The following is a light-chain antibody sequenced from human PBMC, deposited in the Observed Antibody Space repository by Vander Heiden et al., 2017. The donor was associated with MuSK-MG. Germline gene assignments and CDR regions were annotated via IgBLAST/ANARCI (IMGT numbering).Light chain of an antibody. CDR1: NIGSKN. J-gene: IGLJ2*01. CDR2: RDS. CDR3: QVWDSRVV. Sequence: SYELTQPLSVSVALGQTARITCGGNNIGSKNVHWYQQKPGQAPGLVIYRDSNRPSGIPERFSGSNSGNTATLTISRAQAGDEADYYCQVWDSRVVFGGGTKLTVL. V-gene: IGLV3-9*01.